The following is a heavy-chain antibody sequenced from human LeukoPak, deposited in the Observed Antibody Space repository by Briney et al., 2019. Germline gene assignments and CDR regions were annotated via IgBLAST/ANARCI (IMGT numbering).Heavy chain of an antibody. Sequence: GGSLSLSCAASGFTFSSYSMNWVRQAPGKGLEWISHMSSSGSTMYYADSVKGRFTISRDNAKNSLYLQMNSLRAEDTAVYYCARDLGFSYWGQGTLVTVSS. CDR3: ARDLGFSY. V-gene: IGHV3-48*01. J-gene: IGHJ4*02. CDR1: GFTFSSYS. CDR2: MSSSGSTM.